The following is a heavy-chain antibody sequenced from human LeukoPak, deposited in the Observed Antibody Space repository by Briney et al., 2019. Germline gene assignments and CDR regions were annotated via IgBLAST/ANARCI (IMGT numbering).Heavy chain of an antibody. CDR2: IYYGGST. J-gene: IGHJ4*02. Sequence: SETLSLTCTVSGGSISSSSYYWCCIRQPPGKGLEWLGSIYYGGSTYYNPSLKSRVTISVDTSKNQFSLRLSSVTAADTAVYYCARRVLEAVTGTGGFDYWGQGTLVTVSS. D-gene: IGHD6-19*01. CDR3: ARRVLEAVTGTGGFDY. V-gene: IGHV4-39*01. CDR1: GGSISSSSYY.